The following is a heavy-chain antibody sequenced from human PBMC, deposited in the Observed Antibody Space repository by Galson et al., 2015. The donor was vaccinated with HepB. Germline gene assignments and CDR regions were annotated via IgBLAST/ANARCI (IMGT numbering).Heavy chain of an antibody. J-gene: IGHJ4*01. Sequence: SVKVSCKAYGYTFTSYGISWVRQAPGQGLQWMGWISSYNGHTNYPQHLQGRVTMTTDTSTSTAYMDLRSLRSDDTAVYYCARVYNSGWYGHFDYWGQEPWSPSPQ. CDR1: GYTFTSYG. CDR3: ARVYNSGWYGHFDY. D-gene: IGHD6-19*01. CDR2: ISSYNGHT. V-gene: IGHV1-18*01.